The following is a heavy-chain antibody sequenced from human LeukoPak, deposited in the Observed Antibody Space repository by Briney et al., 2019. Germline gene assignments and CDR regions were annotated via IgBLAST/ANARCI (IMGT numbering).Heavy chain of an antibody. J-gene: IGHJ5*02. CDR2: IYYDGDPNYKDGST. CDR3: VRNGVLYGDYPWFDP. V-gene: IGHV4-59*01. CDR1: GGSINGYY. Sequence: SETLSLTCTVSGGSINGYYWSWIRQPPGKGLEWIGYIYYDGDPNYKDGSTYYNPSLKSRVTISVDTSKNQFSLKLNSVTTADTAVYYCVRNGVLYGDYPWFDPWGQGTLVTVSS. D-gene: IGHD4-17*01.